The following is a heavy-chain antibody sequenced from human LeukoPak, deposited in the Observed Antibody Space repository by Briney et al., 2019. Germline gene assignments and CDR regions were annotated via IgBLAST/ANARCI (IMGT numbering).Heavy chain of an antibody. CDR1: DGSISSGGYS. D-gene: IGHD3-10*01. CDR2: IFHNNNT. J-gene: IGHJ5*02. V-gene: IGHV4-30-2*01. Sequence: SQTLSLTCAVSDGSISSGGYSWSWIRQPPGKGLEWIGYIFHNNNTSYNPALKSRVTISVDRSKRQFSLNLRSVTAAGTAVYFCARLTPYASGSYYKVPDNWFDTWGQGTLVTVSS. CDR3: ARLTPYASGSYYKVPDNWFDT.